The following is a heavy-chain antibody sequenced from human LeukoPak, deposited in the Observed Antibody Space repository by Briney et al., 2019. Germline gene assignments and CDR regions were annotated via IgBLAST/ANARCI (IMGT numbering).Heavy chain of an antibody. CDR2: ISSSSSYI. J-gene: IGHJ5*02. CDR3: AREGILYDSWSGYSLNVEAYRGWFDP. D-gene: IGHD3-3*01. CDR1: GFTFSSYS. V-gene: IGHV3-21*01. Sequence: GGSLRLSCAASGFTFSSYSMNWVRQAPGKGLEWVSSISSSSSYIYYADSMKGRFTISRDNAKNSLYLQMNSLRAEDTAVYYCAREGILYDSWSGYSLNVEAYRGWFDPWGQGTLVTVSS.